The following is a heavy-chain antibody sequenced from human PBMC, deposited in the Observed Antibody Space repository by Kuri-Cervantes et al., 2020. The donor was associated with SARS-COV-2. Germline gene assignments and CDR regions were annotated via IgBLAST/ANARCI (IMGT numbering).Heavy chain of an antibody. CDR3: ARDLYYDSSGFDY. V-gene: IGHV3-15*05. D-gene: IGHD3-22*01. Sequence: LSLTCVGSGFTFSDAWMNWVRQAPGKGLEWVGRIKSKTDGGTTDYAAPVKGRFTISRDDSKNTLYLQMNSLRAEDTAVYYCARDLYYDSSGFDYWGQGTLVTVSS. CDR1: GFTFSDAW. CDR2: IKSKTDGGTT. J-gene: IGHJ4*02.